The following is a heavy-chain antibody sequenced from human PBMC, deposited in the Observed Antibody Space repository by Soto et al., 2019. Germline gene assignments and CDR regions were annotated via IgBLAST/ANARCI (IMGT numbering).Heavy chain of an antibody. V-gene: IGHV1-18*01. CDR3: ARDLAVGLVDY. D-gene: IGHD6-19*01. CDR2: ISAYNGNT. J-gene: IGHJ4*02. Sequence: QVQLVQSGAEVKKPGASVKVFCKASGYTFTSYGISWVRQAPGQGLEWMGWISAYNGNTNYAQKPQGRVTMTTDTSTSTDYMSLRSLGSDDTAVYYCARDLAVGLVDYWGQGTLVTVSS. CDR1: GYTFTSYG.